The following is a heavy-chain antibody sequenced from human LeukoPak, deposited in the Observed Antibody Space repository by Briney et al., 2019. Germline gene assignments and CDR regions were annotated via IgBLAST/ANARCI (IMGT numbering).Heavy chain of an antibody. CDR2: ISAYNGNT. Sequence: ASVKVSCKASGYTFTSYGISWVRQAPGQGLEWMGWISAYNGNTNYAQKLQGRVTMTTDTSTSTAYMELRSLRSDDTAVYYCARVRLATLEWLSSLYYYGMDVWGQGTTVTVSS. D-gene: IGHD3-3*01. CDR1: GYTFTSYG. J-gene: IGHJ6*02. V-gene: IGHV1-18*01. CDR3: ARVRLATLEWLSSLYYYGMDV.